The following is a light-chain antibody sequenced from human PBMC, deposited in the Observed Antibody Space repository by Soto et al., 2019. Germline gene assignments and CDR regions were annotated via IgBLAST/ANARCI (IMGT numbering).Light chain of an antibody. Sequence: EIVMTQSPATLSVSPGERATLSCRASQSVSSNLAWYQQKPGQAPSLLIYGVSTRATSIPARFSGSGSGTAFTLTIGSLQSEDFAVYYCHQYNNWPQTFGQGTKVEIK. V-gene: IGKV3D-15*01. CDR2: GVS. CDR3: HQYNNWPQT. CDR1: QSVSSN. J-gene: IGKJ1*01.